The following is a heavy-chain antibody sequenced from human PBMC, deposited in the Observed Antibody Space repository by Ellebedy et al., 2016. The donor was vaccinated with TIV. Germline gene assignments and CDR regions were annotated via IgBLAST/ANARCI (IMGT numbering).Heavy chain of an antibody. V-gene: IGHV3-66*01. Sequence: GASLKISCVASGFSVSSNYMTWVRQAPGKGLEWVSVIYSGNNTHYADSVKGRFTISRDIFKNSVYLQMDRLRAEDTALYYCVRERMPLPTWGQGTLVAVSS. CDR3: VRERMPLPT. CDR1: GFSVSSNY. J-gene: IGHJ5*02. CDR2: IYSGNNT. D-gene: IGHD2-2*01.